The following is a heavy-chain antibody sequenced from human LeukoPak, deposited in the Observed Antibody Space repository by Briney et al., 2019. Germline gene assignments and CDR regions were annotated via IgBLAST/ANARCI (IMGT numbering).Heavy chain of an antibody. CDR2: INHSGST. J-gene: IGHJ6*02. CDR3: ARDGPGYYYGMDV. Sequence: PSETLSLTCAVYCGSFSGYYWSWIRQPPGKGLEWIGEINHSGSTNYNPSLKSRVTISVDTSKNQFSLKLSSVTAADTAVYYCARDGPGYYYGMDVWGQGTTVTVSS. D-gene: IGHD4-17*01. CDR1: CGSFSGYY. V-gene: IGHV4-34*01.